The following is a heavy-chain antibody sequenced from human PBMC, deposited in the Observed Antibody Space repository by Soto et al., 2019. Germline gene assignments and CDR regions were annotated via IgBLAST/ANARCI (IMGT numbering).Heavy chain of an antibody. V-gene: IGHV3-30-3*01. CDR2: ISYDGSNK. J-gene: IGHJ3*02. CDR3: ARDCFDI. CDR1: GFTFSSYA. Sequence: QVQLVESGGGVVQPGRSLRLSCAASGFTFSSYAMHWVRQAPGKGLEWVAVISYDGSNKYYADSVKGRFTISRDNSKNTLYLQMNSLRAEETAVYYCARDCFDIWGQGTMVTVSS.